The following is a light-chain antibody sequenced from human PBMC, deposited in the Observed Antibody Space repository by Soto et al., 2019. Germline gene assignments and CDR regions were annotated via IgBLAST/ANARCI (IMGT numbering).Light chain of an antibody. CDR1: SSDVGSYNY. Sequence: QSALTQPASVSGSPGQSITISCTGTSSDVGSYNYVSWYQQHPGKAPKLMIYEVSDRPSGISSRFSGSKSGNTASLTISGLQTEDEGDYYCSSYTSSSTLFGTGTKLTVL. CDR3: SSYTSSSTL. V-gene: IGLV2-14*01. J-gene: IGLJ1*01. CDR2: EVS.